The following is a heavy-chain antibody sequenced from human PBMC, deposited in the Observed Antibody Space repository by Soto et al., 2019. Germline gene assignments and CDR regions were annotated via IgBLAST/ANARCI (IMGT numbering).Heavy chain of an antibody. CDR1: GGTFSSYA. V-gene: IGHV1-69*01. CDR3: EFMVRGIIRSQDRCYGIDV. CDR2: IIPIVGTA. J-gene: IGHJ6*02. Sequence: VQLVQSGAEVKKPGSSVKVSCKASGGTFSSYAISWVRQAPGQGLEWMGGIIPIVGTANYAQKFQGRVTITAAESTSTAYMDLGSRRSEAAAVYYCEFMVRGIIRSQDRCYGIDVWGQGTTVTVSS. D-gene: IGHD3-10*01.